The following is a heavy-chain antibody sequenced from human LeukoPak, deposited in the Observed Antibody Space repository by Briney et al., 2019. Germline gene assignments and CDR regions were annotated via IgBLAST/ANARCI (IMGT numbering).Heavy chain of an antibody. CDR3: ATPSSDHYYYYMDV. V-gene: IGHV1-46*03. J-gene: IGHJ6*03. CDR2: INPSGCST. D-gene: IGHD3-10*01. CDR1: GYTFTSYY. Sequence: ASVKVSCKASGYTFTSYYMHWVRQAPGQGLEWMGIINPSGCSTSYAQRFQGGVTMTRDTSRRPVYMELRSLRSEDTALYYCATPSSDHYYYYMDVWGKGTTVTVSS.